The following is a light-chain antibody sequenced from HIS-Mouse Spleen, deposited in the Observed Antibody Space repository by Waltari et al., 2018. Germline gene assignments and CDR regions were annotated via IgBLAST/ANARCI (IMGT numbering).Light chain of an antibody. Sequence: SHELTQPPSVSVSPGQPARITCSGDSLTNKAAYWYQQKSGQAPVLVIYEVSKRPSGIPERFSGSSSGTMATLTISGAQVEDEADYYCYSTDSSGNHRVFGGGTKLTVL. CDR1: SLTNKA. CDR2: EVS. CDR3: YSTDSSGNHRV. J-gene: IGLJ2*01. V-gene: IGLV3-10*01.